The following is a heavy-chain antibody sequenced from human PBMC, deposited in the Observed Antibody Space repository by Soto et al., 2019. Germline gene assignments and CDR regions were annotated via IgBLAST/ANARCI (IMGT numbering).Heavy chain of an antibody. V-gene: IGHV4-4*02. D-gene: IGHD1-20*01. Sequence: SETLSLTCAVSGGSISSSNWWSWVRQPPGKGLEWIGEIYHSGSTNYNPSLKSRVTISVDKSKNQFSLKLSSVTAADTAVYYCARDRPLYNWNQLPRDDYYSYYGMDVWGQGTTVTVSS. CDR1: GGSISSSNW. CDR3: ARDRPLYNWNQLPRDDYYSYYGMDV. CDR2: IYHSGST. J-gene: IGHJ6*02.